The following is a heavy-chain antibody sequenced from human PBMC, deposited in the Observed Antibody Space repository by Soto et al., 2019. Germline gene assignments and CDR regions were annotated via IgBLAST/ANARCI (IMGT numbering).Heavy chain of an antibody. D-gene: IGHD2-15*01. J-gene: IGHJ4*02. CDR3: ARDGVANGPDLEY. Sequence: EVQLAESGGGLVQPGGSLRLSCAACGFTFSYYSMNWLRQAPGKGLEWVSYISGAGSTTYYADSVKGRFTISRDNAKNSLYLQMNSLRDGDTAVYYCARDGVANGPDLEYWGQGTMVTVSS. CDR2: ISGAGSTT. V-gene: IGHV3-48*02. CDR1: GFTFSYYS.